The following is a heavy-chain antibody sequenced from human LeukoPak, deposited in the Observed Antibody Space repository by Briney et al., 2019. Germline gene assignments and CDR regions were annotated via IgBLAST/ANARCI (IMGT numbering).Heavy chain of an antibody. V-gene: IGHV1-2*02. D-gene: IGHD3-3*01. CDR2: INPNSGGT. Sequence: VASVKVSCKASGYTFTGYYMHWVRQAPGQGLEWMGWINPNSGGTNYAQKFQGRVTMTRDTSINTAYMELSRLRSDDTAVYYCARDPLEWLVLPKAFDIWGQGTMVTVSS. CDR3: ARDPLEWLVLPKAFDI. CDR1: GYTFTGYY. J-gene: IGHJ3*02.